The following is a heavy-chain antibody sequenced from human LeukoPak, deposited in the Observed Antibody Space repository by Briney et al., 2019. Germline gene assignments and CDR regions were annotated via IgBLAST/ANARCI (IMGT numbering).Heavy chain of an antibody. V-gene: IGHV3-33*01. CDR2: IWYDGSNT. Sequence: GGSLRLSCAASGFTFSSYGMHWVRQAPGKGLEWVAIIWYDGSNTYYADSVKGRFTISRDNSKNTLYLQMNSLRAEDTAVYYCAPDHGGCWGQGTLVTVSS. J-gene: IGHJ4*02. CDR1: GFTFSSYG. D-gene: IGHD3-16*01. CDR3: APDHGGC.